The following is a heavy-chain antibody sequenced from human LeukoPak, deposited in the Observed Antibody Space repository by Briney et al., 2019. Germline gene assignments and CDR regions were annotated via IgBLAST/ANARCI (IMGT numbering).Heavy chain of an antibody. J-gene: IGHJ4*02. CDR3: ARDSVAGTQGLDY. CDR2: IYYSGST. V-gene: IGHV4-39*07. CDR1: GGSISSSSYY. D-gene: IGHD6-19*01. Sequence: SETLSLTCTVSGGSISSSSYYWGWIRQPPGKGLEWIGSIYYSGSTYYNPSPKSRVTISVDTSKNQFSLKLSSVTAADTAVYYCARDSVAGTQGLDYWGQGTLVTVSS.